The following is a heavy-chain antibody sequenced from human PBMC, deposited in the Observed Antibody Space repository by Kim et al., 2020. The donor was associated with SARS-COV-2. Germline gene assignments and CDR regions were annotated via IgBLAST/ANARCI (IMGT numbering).Heavy chain of an antibody. CDR3: ARQGRTTVTPEGAFDI. V-gene: IGHV4-39*01. D-gene: IGHD4-17*01. J-gene: IGHJ3*02. CDR1: GGSISSSSYY. CDR2: IYYSGST. Sequence: SETLSLTCTVSGGSISSSSYYWGWIRQPPGKGLEWIGSIYYSGSTYYNPSLKSRVTISVDTSKNQFSLKLSSVTAADTAVYYCARQGRTTVTPEGAFDIWGQGTMVTVSS.